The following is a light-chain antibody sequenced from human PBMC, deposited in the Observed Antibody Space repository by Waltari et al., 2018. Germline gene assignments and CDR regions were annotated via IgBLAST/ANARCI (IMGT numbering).Light chain of an antibody. J-gene: IGLJ3*02. Sequence: QSALTQPASVSGSPGQSVIISCTGSRGDVGSSNYVSWYQQRPGKTPKVIIYDVGVRPSGISNRFSGSKSDNPASLTISGLQAEDEADYFCSSYTTSKTWVFGGGTRVIVL. CDR3: SSYTTSKTWV. V-gene: IGLV2-14*03. CDR1: RGDVGSSNY. CDR2: DVG.